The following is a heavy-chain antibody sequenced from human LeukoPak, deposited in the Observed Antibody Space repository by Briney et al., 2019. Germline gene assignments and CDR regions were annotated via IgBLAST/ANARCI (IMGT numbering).Heavy chain of an antibody. J-gene: IGHJ4*02. V-gene: IGHV3-23*01. CDR1: GFTFSNYA. D-gene: IGHD6-13*01. Sequence: GGSLRLSCAASGFTFSNYAMRWVRQAPGKGLEWVSSISGGSTYYADSVKGRFTISRDNSKNTLYLQMNSLRAEDTALYYCAKGVSSLTFTFDYWGQGTLVTVSS. CDR3: AKGVSSLTFTFDY. CDR2: ISGGST.